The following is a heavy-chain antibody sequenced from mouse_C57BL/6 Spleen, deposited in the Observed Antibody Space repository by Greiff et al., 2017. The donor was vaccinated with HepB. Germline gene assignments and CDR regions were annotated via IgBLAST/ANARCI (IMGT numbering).Heavy chain of an antibody. J-gene: IGHJ3*01. Sequence: QVHVKQSGAELVRPGTSVKVSCKASGYAFTNYLIEWVKQRPGQGLEWIGVINPGSGGTNYNEKFKGKATLTADKSSSTAYMQLSSLTSEDSAVYFCARSDFYYDYDADGFAYWGQGTLVTVSA. D-gene: IGHD2-4*01. CDR1: GYAFTNYL. CDR2: INPGSGGT. V-gene: IGHV1-54*01. CDR3: ARSDFYYDYDADGFAY.